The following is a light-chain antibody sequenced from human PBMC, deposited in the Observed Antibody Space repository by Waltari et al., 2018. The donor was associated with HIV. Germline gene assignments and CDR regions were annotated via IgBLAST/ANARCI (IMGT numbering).Light chain of an antibody. CDR1: RSDVGGSTY. J-gene: IGLJ3*02. Sequence: QSALTQPASVSGSPAPSITLSCTGARSDVGGSTYVSWYQQHPGNAPKLLIYEVSNRPSGVSNRFSGSKSGNTASLTISGLQAEDEADYYCSSYTSSSTWVFGGGTKLTVL. CDR3: SSYTSSSTWV. V-gene: IGLV2-14*01. CDR2: EVS.